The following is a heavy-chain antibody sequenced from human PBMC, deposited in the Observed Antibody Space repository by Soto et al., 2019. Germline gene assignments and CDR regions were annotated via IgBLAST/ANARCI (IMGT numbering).Heavy chain of an antibody. CDR1: GFTFSRYW. Sequence: EVQLVESGGGLVQPGGSLRLSCAASGFTFSRYWMHWVRQAPGKGLVWVSRINSDGSSTSYADSVKGRFNISRDNAKNTRYLPVNSLRAEHTVVYYCAGGGSLNWYFDPGGRGPLATVSP. J-gene: IGHJ2*01. D-gene: IGHD1-26*01. V-gene: IGHV3-74*01. CDR3: AGGGSLNWYFDP. CDR2: INSDGSST.